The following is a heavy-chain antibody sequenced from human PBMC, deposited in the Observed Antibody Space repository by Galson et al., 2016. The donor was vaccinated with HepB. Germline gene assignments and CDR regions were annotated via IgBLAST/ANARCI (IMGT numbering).Heavy chain of an antibody. J-gene: IGHJ6*02. CDR2: IIPMSGTA. CDR1: GGTFSRFA. Sequence: SVKVSCKASGGTFSRFAISWVRQAPGQELEWLGGIIPMSGTAHYAQRFQGRVTISADESTNTAYMELSSLRSEDTSVYYCARSLWGKYKSGYYHYALDVWGQGTTVTVSS. V-gene: IGHV1-69*13. D-gene: IGHD3-16*01. CDR3: ARSLWGKYKSGYYHYALDV.